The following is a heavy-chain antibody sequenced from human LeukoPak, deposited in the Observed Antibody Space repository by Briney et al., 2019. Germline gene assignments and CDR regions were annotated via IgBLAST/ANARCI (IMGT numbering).Heavy chain of an antibody. CDR3: ARARRQHYRCSSSNLSYEDAIDT. CDR2: MNPNTGGI. V-gene: IGHV1-2*02. J-gene: IGHJ3*02. Sequence: ASVTVSFKTSGYTFTDFFLHWVRQAPGQGLDWMGWMNPNTGGIKYAQIFRGRVTLTRDTSISTSYLELNSLRADDTAVYYCARARRQHYRCSSSNLSYEDAIDTWGQGTMVTVSS. D-gene: IGHD6-13*01. CDR1: GYTFTDFF.